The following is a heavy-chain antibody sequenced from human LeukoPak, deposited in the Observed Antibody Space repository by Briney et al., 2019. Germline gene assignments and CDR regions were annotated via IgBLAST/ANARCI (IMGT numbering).Heavy chain of an antibody. V-gene: IGHV1-69*04. CDR3: ARYKLVAAAGTGFDY. J-gene: IGHJ4*02. D-gene: IGHD6-13*01. Sequence: GASVKVSCKASGGTFSSYAIGWVRQAPGQGLEWMGRIIPILGIANYAQKFQGRVTITADKSTSTAYMELSSLRSEDTAVYYCARYKLVAAAGTGFDYWGQGTLVTVSS. CDR2: IIPILGIA. CDR1: GGTFSSYA.